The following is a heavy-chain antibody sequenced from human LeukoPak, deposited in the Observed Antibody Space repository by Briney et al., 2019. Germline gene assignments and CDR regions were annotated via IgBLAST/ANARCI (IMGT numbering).Heavy chain of an antibody. Sequence: GGSLRLSCAASGFIFSGDWMSWVRQAPGKGLEWVANIKHDGSETYYVDSLRGRFTISRDNAKNSLYLQMNSLRAEDTAVYYCARVGTPMVTIVAPYYMDVWGKGTTVTVSS. V-gene: IGHV3-7*01. CDR2: IKHDGSET. J-gene: IGHJ6*03. CDR3: ARVGTPMVTIVAPYYMDV. CDR1: GFIFSGDW. D-gene: IGHD5-18*01.